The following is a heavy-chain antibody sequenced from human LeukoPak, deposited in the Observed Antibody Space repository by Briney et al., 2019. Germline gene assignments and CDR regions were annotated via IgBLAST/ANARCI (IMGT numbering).Heavy chain of an antibody. D-gene: IGHD4-17*01. CDR1: GFTFSSYW. CDR3: ARELGGGDDYGDYEGPYYFDY. CDR2: IKQDGSEK. V-gene: IGHV3-7*01. Sequence: GGSLRLSCAASGFTFSSYWMSWVRQAPGKGLEWVANIKQDGSEKYYVDSVKGRFTISRDNAKNSLYLQMNSLRAEDTAVYYCARELGGGDDYGDYEGPYYFDYWGQGTLVTVSS. J-gene: IGHJ4*02.